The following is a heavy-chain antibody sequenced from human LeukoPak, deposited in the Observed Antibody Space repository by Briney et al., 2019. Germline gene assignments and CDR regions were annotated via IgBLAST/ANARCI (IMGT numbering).Heavy chain of an antibody. CDR3: ASDYYDSSGYYFYLDY. Sequence: GGSLRLSGAASGFTFSSYSMNWVRQAPGKGLEWVSSISSSSSYIYYADSVKGQFTISRDNAKNSLYLQMNSLRAEDTAVYYCASDYYDSSGYYFYLDYWGQGTLVTVSS. CDR1: GFTFSSYS. CDR2: ISSSSSYI. D-gene: IGHD3-22*01. V-gene: IGHV3-21*01. J-gene: IGHJ4*02.